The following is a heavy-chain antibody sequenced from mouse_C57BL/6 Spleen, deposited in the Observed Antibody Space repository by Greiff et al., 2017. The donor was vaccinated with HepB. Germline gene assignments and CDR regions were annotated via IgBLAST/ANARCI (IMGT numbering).Heavy chain of an antibody. CDR1: GFTFTDYY. D-gene: IGHD4-1*01. Sequence: EVQLKESGGGLVQPGGSLSLSCAASGFTFTDYYMSWVRQPPGKALEWLGFIRNKANGYTTEYSASVKGRFTISRDNSQSILYLQMNALRAEDSATYYCARFSNWDYFDYWGQGTTLTVSS. CDR2: IRNKANGYTT. V-gene: IGHV7-3*01. CDR3: ARFSNWDYFDY. J-gene: IGHJ2*01.